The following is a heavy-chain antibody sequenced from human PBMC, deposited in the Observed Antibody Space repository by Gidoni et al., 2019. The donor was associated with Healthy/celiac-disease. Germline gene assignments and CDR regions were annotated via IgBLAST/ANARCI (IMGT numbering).Heavy chain of an antibody. CDR2: INAGNGNT. CDR3: ARVGPTMVRGVILKGGNSEYFQH. J-gene: IGHJ1*01. V-gene: IGHV1-3*01. D-gene: IGHD3-10*01. Sequence: QVQLVQSGAEVKKPGASVKVSCKASGYTFTSYAMHWVRQAPGQRLEWMGWINAGNGNTKYSQKFQGRVTITRDTSASTAYMELSSLRSEDTAVYYCARVGPTMVRGVILKGGNSEYFQHWGQGTLVTVSS. CDR1: GYTFTSYA.